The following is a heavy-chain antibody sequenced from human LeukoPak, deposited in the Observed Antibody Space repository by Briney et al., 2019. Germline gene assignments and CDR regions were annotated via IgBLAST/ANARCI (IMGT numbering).Heavy chain of an antibody. V-gene: IGHV4-34*01. CDR3: ARGPLRYYDSSGYWYFDL. CDR1: GGSFSGYY. CDR2: INHSGST. J-gene: IGHJ2*01. D-gene: IGHD3-22*01. Sequence: SETLSLTCAVYGGSFSGYYWSWIRQPPGKGLEWIGEINHSGSTNYNPSLKSRVTISVDTSKNQFSLKLSSVTAADTAVYYCARGPLRYYDSSGYWYFDLWGRGTLVTVSS.